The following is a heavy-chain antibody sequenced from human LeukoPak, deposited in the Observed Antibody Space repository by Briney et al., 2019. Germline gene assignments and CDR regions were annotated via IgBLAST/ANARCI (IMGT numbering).Heavy chain of an antibody. Sequence: GGSLRLSCAATGFTFSNYAIHWGRQAPGKGLEWVASISDDGSRQHYADSVKGRFTISRDNSKNTMNLQMNRLRAGETGVYYCVKDLTGTYTLDYWGQGTLVTVSS. J-gene: IGHJ4*02. CDR2: ISDDGSRQ. CDR3: VKDLTGTYTLDY. CDR1: GFTFSNYA. V-gene: IGHV3-30-3*01. D-gene: IGHD3-10*01.